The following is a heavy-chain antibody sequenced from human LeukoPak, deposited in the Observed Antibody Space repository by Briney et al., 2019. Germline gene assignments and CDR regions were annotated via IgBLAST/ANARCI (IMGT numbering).Heavy chain of an antibody. CDR1: GFTFISYW. V-gene: IGHV5-51*01. Sequence: GESLKISCNGSGFTFISYWIGWVRQMPGKGLEWMAIIYPHDSDTRYSPSFQGQVSISADKSINTAYLQWSSLKASDTAMYYCVRQPDVWGQGTSVTVSS. CDR2: IYPHDSDT. J-gene: IGHJ6*02. CDR3: VRQPDV.